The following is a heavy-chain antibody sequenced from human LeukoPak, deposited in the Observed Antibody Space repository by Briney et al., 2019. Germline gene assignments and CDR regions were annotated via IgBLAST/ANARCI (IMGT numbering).Heavy chain of an antibody. CDR1: GFTFSSYS. J-gene: IGHJ4*02. CDR2: ISSSSSYI. D-gene: IGHD6-19*01. CDR3: ARDHEAGSYYFDY. Sequence: GGSLRLSCAASGFTFSSYSMNWVRQAPGKGLEWVSSISSSSSYIYYADSVKGRFTISRDNAKNSLYLQMNSLRAEDTAVYYCARDHEAGSYYFDYWGQGTLVTVSS. V-gene: IGHV3-21*01.